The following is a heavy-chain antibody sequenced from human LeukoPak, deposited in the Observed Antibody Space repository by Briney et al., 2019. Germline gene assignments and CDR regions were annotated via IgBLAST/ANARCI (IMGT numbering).Heavy chain of an antibody. Sequence: SETLSLTCTVSGGSISSYYWSWIRQPPGKGLEWIGYIYYSGSTNYNPSLKSRVTISVDTSKKQFSLKLSSVTDADSSVCDCARGYYCTGGSCYSPHFDYWGQGTLVTVSS. CDR1: GGSISSYY. CDR2: IYYSGST. V-gene: IGHV4-59*01. D-gene: IGHD2-15*01. CDR3: ARGYYCTGGSCYSPHFDY. J-gene: IGHJ4*02.